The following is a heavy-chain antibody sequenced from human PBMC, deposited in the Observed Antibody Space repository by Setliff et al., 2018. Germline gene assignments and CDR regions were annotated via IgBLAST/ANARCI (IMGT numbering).Heavy chain of an antibody. D-gene: IGHD2-15*01. J-gene: IGHJ4*02. Sequence: LSLSCAASGFTFRNYGMHWVRQAPGKGPEWVAVIWFDGGNEFYADSVRGRFTISRDNSKNMLYLQMDSLRVEDTAVYYRAKDQGTGYCSGGSCYLFEHWGQGVQVTVSS. V-gene: IGHV3-33*03. CDR3: AKDQGTGYCSGGSCYLFEH. CDR1: GFTFRNYG. CDR2: IWFDGGNE.